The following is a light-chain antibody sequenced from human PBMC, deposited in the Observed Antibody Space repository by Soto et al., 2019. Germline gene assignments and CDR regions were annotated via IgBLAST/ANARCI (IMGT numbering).Light chain of an antibody. CDR3: QQYDSSPLT. V-gene: IGKV3-20*01. J-gene: IGKJ2*01. Sequence: IVLTQSPGTLSLSPGERATLSCGASQTVSASYLAWYQQKPGQAPRLLIYGASRRATGIPERFSGGGSGTDFTLTISRLEPEDFAAYYCQQYDSSPLTFGQGTKVEIK. CDR1: QTVSASY. CDR2: GAS.